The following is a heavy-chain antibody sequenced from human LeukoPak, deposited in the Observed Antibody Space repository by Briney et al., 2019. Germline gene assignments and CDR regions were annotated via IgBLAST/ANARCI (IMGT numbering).Heavy chain of an antibody. CDR1: GGSISSYY. Sequence: SETLSLTCTVSGGSISSYYWSWIRQPPGKGLEWIGYIYYSGSTNHNPSLKSRVTISVDTSKNQFSLKLSSVTAADTAVYYCARQHMVRGVIGYWGQGTLVTVSS. J-gene: IGHJ4*02. V-gene: IGHV4-59*08. D-gene: IGHD3-10*01. CDR2: IYYSGST. CDR3: ARQHMVRGVIGY.